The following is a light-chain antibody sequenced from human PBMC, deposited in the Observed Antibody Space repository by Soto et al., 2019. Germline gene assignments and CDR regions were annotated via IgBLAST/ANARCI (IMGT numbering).Light chain of an antibody. J-gene: IGLJ1*01. CDR1: SSNVGSYNL. CDR2: EVN. V-gene: IGLV2-23*02. Sequence: QSALTQPASVSGSPGQSITISCTGTSSNVGSYNLVSWYQQHPGKAPKLMIFEVNKRPSGVSNRFSGSKSGNTASLTISGLKVDDEADYYCCSSGGSPTYVFGTGTKVTVL. CDR3: CSSGGSPTYV.